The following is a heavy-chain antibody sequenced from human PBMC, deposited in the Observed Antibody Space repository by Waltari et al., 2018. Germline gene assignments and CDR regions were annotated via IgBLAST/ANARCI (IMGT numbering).Heavy chain of an antibody. CDR2: INHSGST. CDR1: GGSFSGYY. CDR3: ARGKYSSPRAHSRAYGMDV. D-gene: IGHD6-6*01. V-gene: IGHV4-34*01. Sequence: QVQLQQWGAGLLKPSETLSLTCAVYGGSFSGYYWSWIRQPPGKGLEWIGEINHSGSTNYNPSLKSRVTISVDTSKNQFSLKLSSVTAADTAVHYCARGKYSSPRAHSRAYGMDVWGQGTTVTVSS. J-gene: IGHJ6*02.